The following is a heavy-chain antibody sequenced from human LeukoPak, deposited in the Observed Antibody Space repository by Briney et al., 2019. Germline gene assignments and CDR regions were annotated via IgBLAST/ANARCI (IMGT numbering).Heavy chain of an antibody. V-gene: IGHV3-23*01. CDR3: AKDSHWILFDD. J-gene: IGHJ4*02. Sequence: GGSLRLSCAASGFTFSSYGMSWVRQAPGKGLEWVSGVSGSGVSTYYADSVKGRFTISRDNSKNTLYLQMNSLRDEDTSVYYCAKDSHWILFDDWGQGTLVTVSS. CDR2: VSGSGVST. CDR1: GFTFSSYG. D-gene: IGHD2-2*03.